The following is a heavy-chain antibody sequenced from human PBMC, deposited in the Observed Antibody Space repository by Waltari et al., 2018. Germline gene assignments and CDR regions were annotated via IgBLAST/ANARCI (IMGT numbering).Heavy chain of an antibody. D-gene: IGHD1-26*01. J-gene: IGHJ5*02. V-gene: IGHV4-39*07. CDR3: ARVQMVVGASTYVRWFDP. CDR1: GGSISSSSYY. CDR2: IYYSVST. Sequence: QLQLQESGPGLEKPSETLSLTCTVSGGSISSSSYYLGWIRQTPGEGLGWIEMIYYSVSTYYNPSLQSRVTISVDTSKNQFSLKLCSVTAAATAVYYCARVQMVVGASTYVRWFDPWGQGTLVTVSS.